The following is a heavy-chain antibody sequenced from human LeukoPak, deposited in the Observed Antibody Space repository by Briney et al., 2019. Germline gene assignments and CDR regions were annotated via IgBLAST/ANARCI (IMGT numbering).Heavy chain of an antibody. J-gene: IGHJ4*02. V-gene: IGHV1-18*01. D-gene: IGHD3-22*01. Sequence: ASVKVSCKASGYAFTRYGISWVRQAPGQGLEWMGWISAYNDNTNYARELQGRVTITTDTSTSTAYMELRSLGSDDTAVYYCARDEYYFDSSGFYGTFDYWGQGTLVTVSS. CDR3: ARDEYYFDSSGFYGTFDY. CDR1: GYAFTRYG. CDR2: ISAYNDNT.